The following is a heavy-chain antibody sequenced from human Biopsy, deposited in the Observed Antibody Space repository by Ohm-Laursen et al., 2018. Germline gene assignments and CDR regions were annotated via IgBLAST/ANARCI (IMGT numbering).Heavy chain of an antibody. CDR3: ARVYPPPGRRLVVVAGDFDC. Sequence: SLRLSCSGSGFDFSDYSMDWVRQAQGKGMEWVSSGNTTSSYINYADSVKGRFSISRDNAKNSLYLQMNSLMAEDTAVYYCARVYPPPGRRLVVVAGDFDCWGQGTRVTVSS. V-gene: IGHV3-21*01. D-gene: IGHD2-15*01. CDR2: GNTTSSYI. J-gene: IGHJ4*02. CDR1: GFDFSDYS.